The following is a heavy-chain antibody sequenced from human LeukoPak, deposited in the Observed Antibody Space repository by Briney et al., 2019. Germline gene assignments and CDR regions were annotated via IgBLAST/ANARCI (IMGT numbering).Heavy chain of an antibody. V-gene: IGHV3-23*01. J-gene: IGHJ4*02. CDR1: GFTFSSYA. D-gene: IGHD3-22*01. Sequence: GGSLRLSCAASGFTFSSYAMNWVRQTPGKGLEWVSAISGSGGSTYYADSVKGRFTISRDNSKNTLYLQMNSLRVEDTAIYFCAKDSTYDSSCYYDYWGQGTLVTVSS. CDR2: ISGSGGST. CDR3: AKDSTYDSSCYYDY.